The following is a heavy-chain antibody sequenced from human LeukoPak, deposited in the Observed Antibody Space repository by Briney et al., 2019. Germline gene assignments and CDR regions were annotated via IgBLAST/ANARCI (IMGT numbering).Heavy chain of an antibody. Sequence: GGSLRLSCAASGFTFSAYAMTWVRQAPGKGLEWVSSIGSDNKPHYSESVKGRFAISRDNSKSMLFLQLNSLRAADTALYYCARGLHYYVAMDVWGQGTTVTVSS. J-gene: IGHJ6*02. D-gene: IGHD3-10*02. CDR3: ARGLHYYVAMDV. V-gene: IGHV3-23*05. CDR2: IGSDNKP. CDR1: GFTFSAYA.